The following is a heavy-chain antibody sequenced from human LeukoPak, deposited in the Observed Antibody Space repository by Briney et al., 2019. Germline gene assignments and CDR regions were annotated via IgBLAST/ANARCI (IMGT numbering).Heavy chain of an antibody. V-gene: IGHV4-39*01. CDR3: ARRGVESYYYYMDV. D-gene: IGHD5-24*01. J-gene: IGHJ6*03. Sequence: SETLSLTCTVSGGSISTGGYYWSWIRQHPGKGLEWIACIYYSGSTYYNPSLKSRVTISVDTSKNQFSLKLSSVTAADTAVYYCARRGVESYYYYMDVWGKGTTVTVSS. CDR2: IYYSGST. CDR1: GGSISTGGYY.